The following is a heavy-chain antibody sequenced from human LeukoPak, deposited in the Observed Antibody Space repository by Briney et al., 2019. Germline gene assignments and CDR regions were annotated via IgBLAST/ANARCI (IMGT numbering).Heavy chain of an antibody. D-gene: IGHD1-26*01. CDR3: ASNGSYYFDY. V-gene: IGHV4-39*07. CDR2: IYHSGST. J-gene: IGHJ4*02. CDR1: GGSISSGDYY. Sequence: SETLSLTCTVSGGSISSGDYYWSWIRQPPGKGLEWIGEIYHSGSTNYNPSLKSRVTISVDKSKNQFSLKLSSVTAADTAVYYCASNGSYYFDYWGQGTLVTVSS.